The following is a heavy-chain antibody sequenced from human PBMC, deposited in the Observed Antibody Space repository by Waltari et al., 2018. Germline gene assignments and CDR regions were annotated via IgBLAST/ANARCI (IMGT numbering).Heavy chain of an antibody. Sequence: EVQLLESGGGLVQLGGSLRLSCAPSGFAFSSYAISWVRQDPGKGLEWVSSISGRGGSTDYADSVKGRFTISRDNSKNTLYLQMNSLRAEDTAVYYCARERTTATTTYFQYWGQGTLVTVSS. V-gene: IGHV3-23*01. D-gene: IGHD4-17*01. CDR1: GFAFSSYA. CDR3: ARERTTATTTYFQY. CDR2: ISGRGGST. J-gene: IGHJ4*02.